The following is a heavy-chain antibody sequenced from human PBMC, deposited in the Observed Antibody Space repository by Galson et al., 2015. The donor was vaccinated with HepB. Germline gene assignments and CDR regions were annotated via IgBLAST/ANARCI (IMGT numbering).Heavy chain of an antibody. CDR2: IIPILGIA. V-gene: IGHV1-69*04. Sequence: SVKVSCKASGGTFSSYTISWVRQAPGQGLEWMGRIIPILGIANYAQKFQGRVTITADKSTSTAYMELSSLRSEDTAVYYCTTDPLTFGGPRAYYYYYYGMDVWGQGTTVTVSS. CDR1: GGTFSSYT. D-gene: IGHD3-16*01. J-gene: IGHJ6*02. CDR3: TTDPLTFGGPRAYYYYYYGMDV.